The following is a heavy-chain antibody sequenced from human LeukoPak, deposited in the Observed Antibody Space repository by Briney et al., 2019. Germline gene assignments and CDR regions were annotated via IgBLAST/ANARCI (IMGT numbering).Heavy chain of an antibody. CDR3: ARVRGPPKIWFGELNEPFDI. D-gene: IGHD3-10*01. Sequence: PSETLSLTCAVYGGSFSGYYWSWIRQPPGKGLEWIGEINHSGSTNYNPSLKSRVTISVDTSKNQFSLKLSSVTAADTAVYYCARVRGPPKIWFGELNEPFDIWGQGTMVTVSS. J-gene: IGHJ3*02. CDR2: INHSGST. V-gene: IGHV4-34*01. CDR1: GGSFSGYY.